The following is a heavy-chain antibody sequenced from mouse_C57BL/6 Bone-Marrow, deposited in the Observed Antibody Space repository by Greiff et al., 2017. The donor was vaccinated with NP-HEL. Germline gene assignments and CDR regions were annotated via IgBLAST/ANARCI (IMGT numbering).Heavy chain of an antibody. Sequence: EVNVVESGGGLVQPKGSLKLSCAASGFSFNTYAMNWVRQAPGKGLEWVARIRSKSNNYATYYADSVKDRFTISRDDSESMLYLQMNNLKAEDTAMYYCVTGTTAYWGQGTTLTVSS. J-gene: IGHJ2*01. CDR2: IRSKSNNYAT. V-gene: IGHV10-1*01. D-gene: IGHD1-2*01. CDR1: GFSFNTYA. CDR3: VTGTTAY.